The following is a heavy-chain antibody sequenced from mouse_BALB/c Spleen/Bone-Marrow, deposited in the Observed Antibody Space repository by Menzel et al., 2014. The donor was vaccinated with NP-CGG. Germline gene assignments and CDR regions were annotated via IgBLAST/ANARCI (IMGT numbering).Heavy chain of an antibody. J-gene: IGHJ2*01. D-gene: IGHD4-1*01. Sequence: EVKVVESGGGLVQPGGSRKLSCAASGFTFSSFGMHWVRQAPEKGLEWVAYISSGSSIIHYADTVKGRLTISRDDPKNTLFLQMTSLRSEDTAMYYCTRGGNWDDFDYWGQGTTLIVSS. CDR3: TRGGNWDDFDY. CDR1: GFTFSSFG. CDR2: ISSGSSII. V-gene: IGHV5-17*02.